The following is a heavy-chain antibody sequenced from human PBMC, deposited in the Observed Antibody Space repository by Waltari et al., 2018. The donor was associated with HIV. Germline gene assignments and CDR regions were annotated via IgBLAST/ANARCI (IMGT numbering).Heavy chain of an antibody. V-gene: IGHV2-5*01. CDR2: IYWNDDK. CDR3: AHYDRQTTPYAEYFQH. CDR1: GFSLSTSGVG. D-gene: IGHD4-17*01. J-gene: IGHJ1*01. Sequence: QITLKESGPTLVNPTQTLTLTCTFSGFSLSTSGVGVGWLRQPPGKALEWLALIYWNDDKRYSPSLKSRLTITKDTSKNQVVLTMTNMDPVDTATYYCAHYDRQTTPYAEYFQHWGQGTLVTVSS.